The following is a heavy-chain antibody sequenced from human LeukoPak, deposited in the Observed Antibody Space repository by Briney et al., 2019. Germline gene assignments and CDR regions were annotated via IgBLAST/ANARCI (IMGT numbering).Heavy chain of an antibody. D-gene: IGHD5-24*01. CDR1: GYTFTSYD. CDR2: ISAYNGNT. CDR3: ARRLWDGYNPDAFDI. Sequence: GVSVKVSCKASGYTFTSYDINWVRQATGQGLEWMGWISAYNGNTNYAQKLQGRVTMTTDTSTSTAYMELRSLRSDDTAVYYCARRLWDGYNPDAFDIWGQGTMVTVSS. J-gene: IGHJ3*02. V-gene: IGHV1-18*01.